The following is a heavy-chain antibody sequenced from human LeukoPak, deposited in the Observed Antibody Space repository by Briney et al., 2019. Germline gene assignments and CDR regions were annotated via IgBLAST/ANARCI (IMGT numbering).Heavy chain of an antibody. J-gene: IGHJ5*02. CDR3: VRFRGGAFWFDP. Sequence: SSETLSLTCTVSGGSISSGSYYWSWIRQPAGKGLEWIGRIYTSGSTNYNPSLNSRVTISLDTSKNQLSLKLSSVTAADTAVYYCVRFRGGAFWFDPWGQGTLVTVSS. V-gene: IGHV4-61*02. CDR1: GGSISSGSYY. CDR2: IYTSGST. D-gene: IGHD2-15*01.